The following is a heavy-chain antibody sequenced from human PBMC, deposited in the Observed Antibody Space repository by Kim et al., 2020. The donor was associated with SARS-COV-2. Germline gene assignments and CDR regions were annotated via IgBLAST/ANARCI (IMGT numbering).Heavy chain of an antibody. Sequence: SETLSLTCTVSGGSINSGSYYWGWIRQPPGKGLEWIGSIYYSGSTYYNPSLKNRVSISVDTSKNQFSLNLSSVTAADTAVYYCTRQYSGYARGAFDILG. CDR3: TRQYSGYARGAFDI. V-gene: IGHV4-39*01. D-gene: IGHD5-12*01. CDR2: IYYSGST. CDR1: GGSINSGSYY. J-gene: IGHJ3*02.